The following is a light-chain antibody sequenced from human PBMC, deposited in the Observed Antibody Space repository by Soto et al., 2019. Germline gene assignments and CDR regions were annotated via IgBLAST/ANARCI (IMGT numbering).Light chain of an antibody. J-gene: IGKJ1*01. CDR1: QSIVTY. V-gene: IGKV1-39*01. CDR2: AAS. Sequence: DIQMTQSPSSLSASVGDRVTITCRASQSIVTYLNWYLQKPGKAPKLLIYAASNLQSGVPSRFSGRGSGTDFTLTISSLQPEDFATYFCQQSYSTPPWTFGQGTKLDSK. CDR3: QQSYSTPPWT.